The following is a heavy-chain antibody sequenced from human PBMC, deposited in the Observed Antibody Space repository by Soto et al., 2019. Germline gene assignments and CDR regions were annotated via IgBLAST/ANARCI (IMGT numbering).Heavy chain of an antibody. CDR2: INPNSGGT. J-gene: IGHJ6*02. V-gene: IGHV1-2*04. CDR1: GYTFTGYY. D-gene: IGHD2-15*01. CDR3: ARDGEMWYDDHLDYYYGMDV. Sequence: ASVKVSCKASGYTFTGYYMHWVRQAPGQGLEWMGWINPNSGGTNYAQKFQGWVTMTRDTSISTAYMELSRLRSDDTAVYYCARDGEMWYDDHLDYYYGMDVWGQGTTVTGSS.